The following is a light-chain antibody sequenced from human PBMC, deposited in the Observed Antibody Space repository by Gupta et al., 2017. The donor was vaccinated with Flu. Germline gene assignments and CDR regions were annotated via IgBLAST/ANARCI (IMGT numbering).Light chain of an antibody. V-gene: IGLV3-25*02. CDR3: HSSDGSLTSWV. Sequence: QLTQPPSVSVSPGQTARISCSGEELTKQYCFWYQQKAGQAPVLVIYKDTESPSGIPERVSESSSGTGATLTINGVQAEDEADYYCHSSDGSLTSWVFGGGTKFTVL. CDR2: KDT. CDR1: ELTKQY. J-gene: IGLJ3*02.